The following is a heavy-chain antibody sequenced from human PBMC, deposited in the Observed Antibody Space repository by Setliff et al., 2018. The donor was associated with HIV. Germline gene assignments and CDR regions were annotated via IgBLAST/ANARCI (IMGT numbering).Heavy chain of an antibody. J-gene: IGHJ3*02. D-gene: IGHD2-21*02. Sequence: SETLSLTCTVSGDSISSDFYWGWIRQPPGKGLEWIGSIYHSGNTYYMPSLQSRVTISVDMSKNQFSLHLNSVTAADTAVYYCARGQGCGGGCHYAFEMWGQGTMVTVSS. CDR2: IYHSGNT. CDR3: ARGQGCGGGCHYAFEM. V-gene: IGHV4-38-2*02. CDR1: GDSISSDFY.